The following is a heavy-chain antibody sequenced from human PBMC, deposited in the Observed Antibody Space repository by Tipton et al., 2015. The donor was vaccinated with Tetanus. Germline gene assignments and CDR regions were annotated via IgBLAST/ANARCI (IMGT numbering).Heavy chain of an antibody. CDR3: ARGGPGFDY. Sequence: TLSLTCTVSGGSISSGGYSWSWIRQPPGKGLEWIGYIYHSGSTYYNPSLKSRVTISVDRSKNQFPLKLSSVTAADTAVYYCARGGPGFDYWGQGTLVTVSS. CDR1: GGSISSGGYS. D-gene: IGHD2-15*01. CDR2: IYHSGST. V-gene: IGHV4-30-2*01. J-gene: IGHJ4*02.